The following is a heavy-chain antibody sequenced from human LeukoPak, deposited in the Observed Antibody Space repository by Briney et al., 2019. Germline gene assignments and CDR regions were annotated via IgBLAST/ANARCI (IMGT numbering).Heavy chain of an antibody. CDR3: ARGVSGSYYGVEY. Sequence: PGGSLRLSCAASGFTFTDYLMTWVRQAPGKGLEWVADIKADGSEKYYVDSVKGRFTISRDNAKNSLYLQMNSLRAEDTALYYCARGVSGSYYGVEYWGQGTPVTVSS. CDR2: IKADGSEK. D-gene: IGHD3-10*01. V-gene: IGHV3-7*03. J-gene: IGHJ4*02. CDR1: GFTFTDYL.